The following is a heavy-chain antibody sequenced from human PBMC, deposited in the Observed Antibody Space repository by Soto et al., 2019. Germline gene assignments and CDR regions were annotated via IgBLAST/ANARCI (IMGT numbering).Heavy chain of an antibody. CDR3: AREGTTVTTQRYYYYYYMDV. D-gene: IGHD4-17*01. V-gene: IGHV3-21*01. Sequence: GGSLRLSCAASGFTFSSYSMNWVRQAPGKGLEWVSSISSSSSYIYHADSVKGRFTISRDNAKNSLYLQMNSLRAEVTAVYYCAREGTTVTTQRYYYYYYMDVWGKGTTVTVSS. CDR1: GFTFSSYS. CDR2: ISSSSSYI. J-gene: IGHJ6*03.